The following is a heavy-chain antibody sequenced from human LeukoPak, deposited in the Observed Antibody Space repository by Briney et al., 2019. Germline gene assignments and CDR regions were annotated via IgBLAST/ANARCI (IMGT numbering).Heavy chain of an antibody. D-gene: IGHD3-22*01. Sequence: GGSLRLSCAAPGFTFDDYGMSWVRQAPGKGLEWVSGINWNGGSTGYADSVKGRFTISRDNAKNSLYLQMNSLRAEETALYYCARDSSGYYIDYWGQGTLVTVSS. CDR2: INWNGGST. CDR1: GFTFDDYG. V-gene: IGHV3-20*04. CDR3: ARDSSGYYIDY. J-gene: IGHJ4*02.